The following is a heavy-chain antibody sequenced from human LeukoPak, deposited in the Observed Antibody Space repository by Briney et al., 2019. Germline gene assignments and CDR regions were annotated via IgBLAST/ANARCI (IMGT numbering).Heavy chain of an antibody. CDR1: GFTFSSYS. CDR3: ARDLDNVFWSGSYWGGGDV. V-gene: IGHV3-48*01. Sequence: PGGSLRLSCAASGFTFSSYSMNWVRQAPGKGLEWVSYISSSSSTIYYADSVKGRFTISRDNAKNPLSLQMNSPRAEDTAVYYCARDLDNVFWSGSYWGGGDVWGQGTTVTVSS. J-gene: IGHJ6*02. CDR2: ISSSSSTI. D-gene: IGHD3-3*01.